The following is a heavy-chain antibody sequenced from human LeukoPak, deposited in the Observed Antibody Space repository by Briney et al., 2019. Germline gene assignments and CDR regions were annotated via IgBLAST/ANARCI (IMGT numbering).Heavy chain of an antibody. CDR1: GYTFTSYY. D-gene: IGHD3-22*01. Sequence: ASVKVSCKASGYTFTSYYMHWVRQAPGQGLEWMGIINPSGGSTSYAQKFQGRVTMTRDTSTSTVYMELSSLRSEDTAVYYCASGSATYDSSGFRNYYYGMDVWGQGTTVTVSS. J-gene: IGHJ6*02. CDR3: ASGSATYDSSGFRNYYYGMDV. V-gene: IGHV1-46*01. CDR2: INPSGGST.